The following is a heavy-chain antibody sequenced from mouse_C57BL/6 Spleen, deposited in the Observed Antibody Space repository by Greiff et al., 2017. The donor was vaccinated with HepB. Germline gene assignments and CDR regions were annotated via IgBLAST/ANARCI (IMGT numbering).Heavy chain of an antibody. CDR2: IYPRSGNT. V-gene: IGHV1-81*01. Sequence: LVESGAELARPGASVKLSCKASGYTFTSYGISWVKQRTGQGLEWIGEIYPRSGNTYYNEKFKGKATLTADKSSSTAYMELRSLTSEDSAVYFCARSSEEDAMDYWGQGTSVTVSS. CDR3: ARSSEEDAMDY. J-gene: IGHJ4*01. CDR1: GYTFTSYG.